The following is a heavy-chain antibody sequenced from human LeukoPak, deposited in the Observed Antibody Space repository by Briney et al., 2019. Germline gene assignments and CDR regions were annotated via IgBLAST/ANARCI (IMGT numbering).Heavy chain of an antibody. D-gene: IGHD2-15*01. J-gene: IGHJ4*02. Sequence: SETLSLTCTLSGGSISSYYWSWIRQPAGKGLEWIGRVYTSGSTNYNPSLKSRVTMSVDTSKNQFSLKLSSVTAADTAVYYCARDFGNWWYFDYWGQGTLVTVSS. V-gene: IGHV4-4*07. CDR2: VYTSGST. CDR3: ARDFGNWWYFDY. CDR1: GGSISSYY.